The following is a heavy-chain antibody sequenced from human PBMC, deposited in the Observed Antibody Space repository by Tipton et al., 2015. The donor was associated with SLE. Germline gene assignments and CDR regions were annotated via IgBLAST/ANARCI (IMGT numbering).Heavy chain of an antibody. CDR2: IYYSGST. J-gene: IGHJ4*02. D-gene: IGHD5-18*01. V-gene: IGHV4-59*01. CDR3: ASMGRGYSYGTVYY. Sequence: TLSLTCTVSGGSISSYYWSWIRQTPGKGLEWIGYIYYSGSTNYNPSLKSRVTISVDTSKNQFSLKLSSVTAADTAVYYCASMGRGYSYGTVYYWGQGILVTVSS. CDR1: GGSISSYY.